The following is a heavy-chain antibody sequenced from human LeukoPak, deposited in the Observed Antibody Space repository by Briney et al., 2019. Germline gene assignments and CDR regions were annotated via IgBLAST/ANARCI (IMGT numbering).Heavy chain of an antibody. Sequence: GGSLRLSCVVSELSFSTYAVSWVRQAPGKGLEWVSAISADGGITNYADSVRGRFTISRDNSKNTLYLQVNSLRAEDTAVYYCAKSSGPGGYYYYGMDVWGRGTTVTVSS. CDR1: ELSFSTYA. CDR2: ISADGGIT. V-gene: IGHV3-23*01. J-gene: IGHJ6*02. CDR3: AKSSGPGGYYYYGMDV. D-gene: IGHD3-22*01.